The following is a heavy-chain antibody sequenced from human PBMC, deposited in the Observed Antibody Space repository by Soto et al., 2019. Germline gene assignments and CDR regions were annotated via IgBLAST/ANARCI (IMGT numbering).Heavy chain of an antibody. CDR3: ASHFEWEVLSWYFDL. Sequence: QLQLQESGPGLVKPSETLSLTCTVSGGSISSSSYYWGWIRQPPGKGLEWIGSIYYSGRTHYNPSLKSRVTISADTSKNQFSLKLSSVTAADTAIYYCASHFEWEVLSWYFDLWGRGTLVTVSS. J-gene: IGHJ2*01. CDR2: IYYSGRT. V-gene: IGHV4-39*01. D-gene: IGHD1-26*01. CDR1: GGSISSSSYY.